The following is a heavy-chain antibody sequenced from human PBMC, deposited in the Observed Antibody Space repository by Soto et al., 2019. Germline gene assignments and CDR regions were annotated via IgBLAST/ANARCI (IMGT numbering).Heavy chain of an antibody. CDR1: GGSISSGGYS. D-gene: IGHD5-12*01. Sequence: QLQLQESGSGLVKPSQTLSLTCAVSGGSISSGGYSWSWIRQPPGKGLEWIGYIYHSGSTYYNPSRKRRVTMSVDRSKNQFSLKLSSVTAADTAVYYCAREGYSGYDSPGYFDYWGQGTLVTVSS. V-gene: IGHV4-30-2*01. CDR3: AREGYSGYDSPGYFDY. CDR2: IYHSGST. J-gene: IGHJ4*02.